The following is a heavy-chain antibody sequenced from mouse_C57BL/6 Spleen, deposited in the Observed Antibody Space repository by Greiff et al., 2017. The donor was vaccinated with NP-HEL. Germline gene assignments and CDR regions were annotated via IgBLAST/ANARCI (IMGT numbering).Heavy chain of an antibody. Sequence: VKLVESGAELVKPGASVKMSCKASGYTFTTYPIEWMKQNHGKSLEWIGNFHPYNGDTKYNEKFKGKATLTVEKSSSTVYLELSRLTSDDSAVYYCARRDYSNGFAYWGQGTLVTVSA. CDR3: ARRDYSNGFAY. V-gene: IGHV1-47*01. CDR2: FHPYNGDT. D-gene: IGHD2-5*01. CDR1: GYTFTTYP. J-gene: IGHJ3*01.